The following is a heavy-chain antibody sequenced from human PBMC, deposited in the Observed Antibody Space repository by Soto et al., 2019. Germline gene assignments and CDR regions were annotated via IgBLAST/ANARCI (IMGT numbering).Heavy chain of an antibody. V-gene: IGHV1-18*01. CDR3: ASSGYDLSRYFDY. Sequence: GSVKVPCQASCFTLTSHGISWVRPAPGQGLEWMGWISAYNGNTNYAQKLQGRVTMTTDTSTSTAYMELRSLRSDDTAVYYCASSGYDLSRYFDYWGQGTLVTVPS. J-gene: IGHJ4*02. CDR2: ISAYNGNT. D-gene: IGHD3-22*01. CDR1: CFTLTSHG.